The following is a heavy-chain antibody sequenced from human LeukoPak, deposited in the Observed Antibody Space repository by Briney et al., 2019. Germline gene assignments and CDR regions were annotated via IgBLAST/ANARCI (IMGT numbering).Heavy chain of an antibody. CDR2: IYHTGST. D-gene: IGHD3-10*01. Sequence: PSETLSLTCAVSGSSISSGYYWGWSRPPPGKGREWIGRIYHTGSTSYNPSLNSRVTISVDTSKNQFSLRLSSVTAADTAVYYCVRELPFHSWGQGTLVTVSS. J-gene: IGHJ4*02. CDR3: VRELPFHS. V-gene: IGHV4-38-2*02. CDR1: GSSISSGYY.